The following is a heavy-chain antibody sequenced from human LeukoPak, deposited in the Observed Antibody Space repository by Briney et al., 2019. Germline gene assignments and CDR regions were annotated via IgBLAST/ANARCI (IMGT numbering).Heavy chain of an antibody. V-gene: IGHV6-1*01. J-gene: IGHJ4*02. CDR2: TYYRSKWYN. Sequence: SQTLSLTCAISGDSVSSNSAAWSWIRQSPSRGLEWLGRTYYRSKWYNDYAVSVKSRININSDTSKNQFSLQLNSVTPEDTAVYYCVREYGFGPADNWGQGTLVTVSS. CDR1: GDSVSSNSAA. CDR3: VREYGFGPADN. D-gene: IGHD5-24*01.